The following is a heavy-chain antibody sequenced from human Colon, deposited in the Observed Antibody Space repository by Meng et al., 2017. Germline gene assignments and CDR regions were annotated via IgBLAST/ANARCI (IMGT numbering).Heavy chain of an antibody. D-gene: IGHD3-22*01. Sequence: QGQRKEWGARLLRPSETLSLTCTVYGGSFTDFYWSWVRQSPERGLEWIGEINHGGGTNYNPSLSSRVTISLDTSKNQFFLKMNSVTAADTAVYYCARVDFPGDFRDSSGLGLWGQGTLVTVSS. CDR2: INHGGGT. CDR3: ARVDFPGDFRDSSGLGL. CDR1: GGSFTDFY. J-gene: IGHJ4*02. V-gene: IGHV4-34*01.